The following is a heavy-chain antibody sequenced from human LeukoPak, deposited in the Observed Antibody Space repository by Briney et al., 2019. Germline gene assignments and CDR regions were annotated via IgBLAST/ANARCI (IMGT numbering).Heavy chain of an antibody. J-gene: IGHJ4*02. D-gene: IGHD3-22*01. Sequence: SVKVSRKASGGTFSSYAISWVRQAPGQGLEWVGEIIPIFGTANYTQKLQGRVTITADESPSTAYMELSSLRSEETAVYYCARGSYYDSSGYYKYYFDYWGQGTLVTVSS. CDR2: IIPIFGTA. CDR1: GGTFSSYA. V-gene: IGHV1-69*13. CDR3: ARGSYYDSSGYYKYYFDY.